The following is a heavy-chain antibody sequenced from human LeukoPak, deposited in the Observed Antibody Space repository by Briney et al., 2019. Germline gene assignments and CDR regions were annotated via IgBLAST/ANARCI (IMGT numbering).Heavy chain of an antibody. J-gene: IGHJ6*02. V-gene: IGHV1-8*01. Sequence: GASVKVSCKASGYTFTSYDINWVRQATGQGLEWRGWMNPNSGNTGYAHKFQGRVTMTRNTSISTAYMELSSLRSEDTAVYYCARGFSSGWYDDYYYGMDVWGQGTTVTVSS. D-gene: IGHD6-19*01. CDR1: GYTFTSYD. CDR2: MNPNSGNT. CDR3: ARGFSSGWYDDYYYGMDV.